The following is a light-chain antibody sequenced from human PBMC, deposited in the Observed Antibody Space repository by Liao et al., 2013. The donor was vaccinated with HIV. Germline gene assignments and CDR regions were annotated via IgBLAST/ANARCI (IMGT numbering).Light chain of an antibody. CDR1: NIGSES. CDR3: QVWDRSSDHWV. J-gene: IGLJ3*02. V-gene: IGLV3-21*01. Sequence: SYVLTQPPSVSVAPGNTARITCGGDNIGSESVHWYQQKPGQAPVLVIYYDKDRPSVIPERFSGSNSGNTATLSISRVEAGDEADYYCQVWDRSSDHWVFGGGTKLTVL. CDR2: YDK.